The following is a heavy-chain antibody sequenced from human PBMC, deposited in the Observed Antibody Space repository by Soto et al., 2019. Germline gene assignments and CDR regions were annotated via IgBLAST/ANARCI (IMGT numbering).Heavy chain of an antibody. Sequence: SESTSLASSVCSHSMSMTYVGWIRQSPDKGLEWLGNVFYGETDYNPSLGGRVSMSEETSKSQFSLKLTSVTVADTAVYYCASSRGALYFEFWGQGILVTVSS. D-gene: IGHD3-16*01. V-gene: IGHV4-59*01. CDR2: VFYGET. CDR1: SHSMSMTY. CDR3: ASSRGALYFEF. J-gene: IGHJ4*02.